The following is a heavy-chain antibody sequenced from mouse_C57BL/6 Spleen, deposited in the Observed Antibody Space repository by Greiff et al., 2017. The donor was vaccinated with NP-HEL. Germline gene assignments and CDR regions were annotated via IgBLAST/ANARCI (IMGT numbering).Heavy chain of an antibody. V-gene: IGHV10-1*01. D-gene: IGHD1-1*01. CDR1: GFSFNTYA. CDR2: IRSKSNNYAT. Sequence: GGGLVQPKGSLKLSCAASGFSFNTYAMNWVRQAPGKGLEWVARIRSKSNNYATYYADSVKDRFTISRDDSGSMLYLQMNNLKSEDTAMYYCVRHGRYYFDTWGKGTTLTVSS. CDR3: VRHGRYYFDT. J-gene: IGHJ2*01.